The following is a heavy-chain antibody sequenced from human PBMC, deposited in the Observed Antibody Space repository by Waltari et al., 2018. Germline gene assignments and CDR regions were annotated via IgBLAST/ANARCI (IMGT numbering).Heavy chain of an antibody. CDR1: GGSISSYY. D-gene: IGHD3-3*01. CDR3: ARGRYDFWSGYLNWFDP. J-gene: IGHJ5*02. V-gene: IGHV4-59*01. Sequence: QVQLQESGPGLMKPSETLSLTCTVSGGSISSYYWSWIRQPPGKGLEWIGYIYYSGSTNYNPSLKSRVTISVDTSKNQFSLKLSSVTAADTAVYYCARGRYDFWSGYLNWFDPWGQGTLVTVSS. CDR2: IYYSGST.